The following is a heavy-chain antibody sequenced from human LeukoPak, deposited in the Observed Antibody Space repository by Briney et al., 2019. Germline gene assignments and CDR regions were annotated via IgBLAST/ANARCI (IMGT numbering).Heavy chain of an antibody. CDR1: GGSISSYY. CDR2: IYYSGST. D-gene: IGHD6-13*01. V-gene: IGHV4-59*12. Sequence: SETLSLTCTVSGGSISSYYWSWIRQRPGKGPEWIGYIYYSGSTIYNPSLKSRVTISVDTSKNQFSLKLSSVTAADTAVYYCASGSSWYYFDYWGQGTLVTVSS. J-gene: IGHJ4*02. CDR3: ASGSSWYYFDY.